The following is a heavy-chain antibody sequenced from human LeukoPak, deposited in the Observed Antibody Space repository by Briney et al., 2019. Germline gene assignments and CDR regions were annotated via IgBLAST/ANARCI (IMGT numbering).Heavy chain of an antibody. J-gene: IGHJ4*02. V-gene: IGHV3-30-3*01. Sequence: GGSLRLSCAASGFTFSSYAMHWVRQAPGKGLEWVAVISYDGSNKYYADSVKGRFTISRDNSKNTLYLQMNSLRAEDTAVYYCARAGAWEALNCWGQGTLVTVSS. CDR1: GFTFSSYA. CDR2: ISYDGSNK. CDR3: ARAGAWEALNC. D-gene: IGHD1-26*01.